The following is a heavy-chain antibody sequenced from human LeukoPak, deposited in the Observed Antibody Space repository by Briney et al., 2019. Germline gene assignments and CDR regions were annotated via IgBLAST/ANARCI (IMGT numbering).Heavy chain of an antibody. J-gene: IGHJ3*02. D-gene: IGHD3-22*01. V-gene: IGHV5-51*01. CDR3: ARRRYYYDSSGFHAFDI. CDR1: GYSFTSYW. CDR2: IYPGYSDT. Sequence: GESLKISCKGSGYSFTSYWIGWGRQMPGKGLGWMGIIYPGYSDTRYSPPFQGQVTMSADKSISTPYLQWSSLKASDTAMYYCARRRYYYDSSGFHAFDIWGQGTMVTVSS.